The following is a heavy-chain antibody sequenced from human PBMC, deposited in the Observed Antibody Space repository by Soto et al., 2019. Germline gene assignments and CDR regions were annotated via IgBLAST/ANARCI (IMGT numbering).Heavy chain of an antibody. Sequence: QLQLVQSGAEVKERGSSVKISCKTSGGNFNTYALTWVRQAPGQGLEWIGGIIPMFDIKNVAQRFQGRVTLNAPGSMTTASMARTSLRSDDTAVDYCAKEAGEHWGQGTLVTVSS. CDR1: GGNFNTYA. J-gene: IGHJ1*01. D-gene: IGHD3-16*01. V-gene: IGHV1-69*01. CDR3: AKEAGEH. CDR2: IIPMFDIK.